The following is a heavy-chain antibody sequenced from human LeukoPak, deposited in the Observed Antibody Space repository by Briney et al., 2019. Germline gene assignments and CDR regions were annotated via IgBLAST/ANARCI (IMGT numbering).Heavy chain of an antibody. CDR1: GYTFTGYY. D-gene: IGHD3-10*01. V-gene: IGHV1-2*02. CDR2: INPNSGGT. J-gene: IGHJ4*02. Sequence: ASVKVSCKASGYTFTGYYMHWVRQAPGQGLEWMGWINPNSGGTNYAQKFQGRVTMTRDTSISTAYMELSRLRSDDTAMYYCARVMVRGVIIWGNDYWGQGTLVTVSS. CDR3: ARVMVRGVIIWGNDY.